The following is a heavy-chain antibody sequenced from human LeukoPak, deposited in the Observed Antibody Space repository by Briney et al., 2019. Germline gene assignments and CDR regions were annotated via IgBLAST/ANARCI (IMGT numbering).Heavy chain of an antibody. CDR1: GYTFTGYY. CDR3: ARDRDYGEGYYYYYYGMDV. Sequence: ASVKVSCKASGYTFTGYYMHWVRQAPGQGLEWMGWINPNCGGTNYAQKFQGRVTMTRDTSISTAYMELSRLRSDDTAVYYCARDRDYGEGYYYYYYGMDVWGQGTTVTVSS. CDR2: INPNCGGT. V-gene: IGHV1-2*02. J-gene: IGHJ6*02. D-gene: IGHD4-17*01.